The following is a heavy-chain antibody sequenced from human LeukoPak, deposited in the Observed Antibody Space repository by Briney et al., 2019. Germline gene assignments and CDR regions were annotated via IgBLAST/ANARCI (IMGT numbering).Heavy chain of an antibody. V-gene: IGHV3-69-1*01. J-gene: IGHJ6*03. CDR1: GFTFSDYY. D-gene: IGHD3-16*01. CDR2: ISSSSTI. Sequence: GGSLRLSCAASGFTFSDYYMSWIRQAPGKGLEWVSYISSSSTIYYADSVKGRFTISRDNAKNSLYLQMNSLKAEDTAVYYCAREGRFWGYYYMDVWGKGTTVTVSS. CDR3: AREGRFWGYYYMDV.